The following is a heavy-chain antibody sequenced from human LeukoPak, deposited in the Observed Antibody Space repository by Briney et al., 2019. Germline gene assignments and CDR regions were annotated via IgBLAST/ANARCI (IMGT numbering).Heavy chain of an antibody. CDR1: GFTFRGYW. V-gene: IGHV3-53*04. D-gene: IGHD2/OR15-2a*01. J-gene: IGHJ3*02. Sequence: GGSLRLSCAASGFTFRGYWMTWVRQAPGKGLEWVSVIYSGGSTYYADSVKGRFTISRHNSKNTLYLQMNSLRAEDTAVYYCASDEFNSHAFDIWGQGTMVTVSS. CDR2: IYSGGST. CDR3: ASDEFNSHAFDI.